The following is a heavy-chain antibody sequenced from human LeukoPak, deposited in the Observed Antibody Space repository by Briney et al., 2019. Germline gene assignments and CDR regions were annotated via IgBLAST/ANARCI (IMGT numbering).Heavy chain of an antibody. V-gene: IGHV5-51*01. CDR2: IYPGDSDT. J-gene: IGHJ2*01. CDR1: GYSFTNYW. Sequence: GESLKISCKGSGYSFTNYWIGWVRQMPGKGLEWMGIIYPGDSDTRYSPSFQGQVTISADKSTSTAYLQWSSLKASDTAMYYCARQIDSSGYYYSDWYFDLWGRGTLVTVSS. D-gene: IGHD3-22*01. CDR3: ARQIDSSGYYYSDWYFDL.